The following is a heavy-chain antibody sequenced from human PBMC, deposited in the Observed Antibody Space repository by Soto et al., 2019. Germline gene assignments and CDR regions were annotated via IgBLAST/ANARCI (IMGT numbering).Heavy chain of an antibody. CDR2: NWYDGSVR. D-gene: IGHD1-26*01. CDR3: ARGGKWELLLRL. Sequence: QVQLVESGGGVVRPGTSLRLSCEGSGFSFSDYGMNWVRQAPGKGLEWVAVNWYDGSVRRYADSVKGRFTISRDISKNPLYLQMNSLRVEDTAVSFCARGGKWELLLRLWGQGTLVTVSS. J-gene: IGHJ4*02. CDR1: GFSFSDYG. V-gene: IGHV3-33*01.